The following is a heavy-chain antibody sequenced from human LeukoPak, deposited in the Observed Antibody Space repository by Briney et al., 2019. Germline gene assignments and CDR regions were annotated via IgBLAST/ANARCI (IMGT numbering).Heavy chain of an antibody. CDR1: GFTFSIYW. Sequence: GGSLRLSCAASGFTFSIYWMSWVRQAPGKGLEWVANIKQDGSEKYYVDSVKGRFTISRDNAKNSLYLQMNSLRAEDTAVYYCARGGNFENWGGGTLVTVSS. CDR3: ARGGNFEN. CDR2: IKQDGSEK. V-gene: IGHV3-7*01. D-gene: IGHD3-16*01. J-gene: IGHJ4*02.